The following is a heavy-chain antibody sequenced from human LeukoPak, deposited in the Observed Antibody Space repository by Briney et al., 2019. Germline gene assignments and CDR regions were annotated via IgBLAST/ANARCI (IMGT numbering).Heavy chain of an antibody. V-gene: IGHV1-69*05. J-gene: IGHJ6*03. CDR2: IIPIFGTA. Sequence: SVKVSCKASGGTFSSYAISWVRQAPGQGLEWMGGIIPIFGTANYAQKFQGRVTITTDESTSTAYMELSSLRSEDTAVYYCARATPQQPDYCYYYMDVWGKGTTVTVSS. D-gene: IGHD6-13*01. CDR1: GGTFSSYA. CDR3: ARATPQQPDYCYYYMDV.